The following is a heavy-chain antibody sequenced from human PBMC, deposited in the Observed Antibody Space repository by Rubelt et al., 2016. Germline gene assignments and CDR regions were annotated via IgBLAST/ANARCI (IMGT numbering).Heavy chain of an antibody. V-gene: IGHV4-59*08. CDR3: ARRRTTLGGDFYCDS. J-gene: IGHJ4*02. Sequence: QVQLQESGPGLVKPSETLSLTCTVSGGSLRGYYWNWIRQPPGKGLEWIGFVYYSGSTTYNPSLKGRVTMSVDTSKNQFSLDLYSVTATDTAVYACARRRTTLGGDFYCDSWGQGLLVTVSS. CDR1: GGSLRGYY. D-gene: IGHD1-14*01. CDR2: VYYSGST.